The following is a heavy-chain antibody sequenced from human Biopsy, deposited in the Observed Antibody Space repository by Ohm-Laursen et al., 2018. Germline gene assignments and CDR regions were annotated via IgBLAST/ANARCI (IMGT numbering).Heavy chain of an antibody. J-gene: IGHJ5*02. CDR3: ARDRDRRGWFDP. CDR2: IYTSGIT. CDR1: GGSLSSYS. V-gene: IGHV4-4*07. D-gene: IGHD1-14*01. Sequence: SDTPSLTCIVSGGSLSSYSWSWIRQPAGKGLEWIGQIYTSGITNYNPSLKSRVTMSVDTSKNKFSLRVSSVTAADTAVYYCARDRDRRGWFDPWGQGILVTVSS.